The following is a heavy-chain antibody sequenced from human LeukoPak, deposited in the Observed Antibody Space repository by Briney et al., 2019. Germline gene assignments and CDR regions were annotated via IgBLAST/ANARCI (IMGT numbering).Heavy chain of an antibody. V-gene: IGHV3-74*01. D-gene: IGHD4-11*01. J-gene: IGHJ4*02. Sequence: GGSLRLSCAASGFTFSSYGMHWVRQAPGKGLVWVSRINSDGSSTSYADSVKGRFTISRDNAKNTLYLQMNSLRAEDTAVYYCARVGLVTTPDYWGQGTLVTVSS. CDR1: GFTFSSYG. CDR2: INSDGSST. CDR3: ARVGLVTTPDY.